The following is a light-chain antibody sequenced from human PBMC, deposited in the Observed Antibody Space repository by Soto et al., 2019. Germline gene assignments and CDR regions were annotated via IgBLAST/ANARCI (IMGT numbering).Light chain of an antibody. Sequence: EIVLTQSPGTLSLSPGERATLSCRASQSVSSSYLAWYQQKPGQAPRLLIYSASHRATGIPARFTGSGSGTDFTLTISRLEPEDFAVYYCQDRGNWPLFTFGGGTKVDLK. CDR2: SAS. CDR3: QDRGNWPLFT. V-gene: IGKV3D-20*02. CDR1: QSVSSSY. J-gene: IGKJ4*01.